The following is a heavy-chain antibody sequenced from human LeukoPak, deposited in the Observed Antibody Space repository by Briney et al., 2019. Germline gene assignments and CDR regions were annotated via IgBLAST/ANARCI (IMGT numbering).Heavy chain of an antibody. J-gene: IGHJ4*02. D-gene: IGHD3-9*01. Sequence: PSETLSLTCTVSGGSISSSSYYWGWIRQPPGKGLEWIGSIYYSGSTYYNPSLKSRVTISVDTSKNQFSLRLSSVTAADTAVYYCARTFYSVLTGYYADRFDSWGQGTLVTVSS. CDR3: ARTFYSVLTGYYADRFDS. V-gene: IGHV4-39*07. CDR1: GGSISSSSYY. CDR2: IYYSGST.